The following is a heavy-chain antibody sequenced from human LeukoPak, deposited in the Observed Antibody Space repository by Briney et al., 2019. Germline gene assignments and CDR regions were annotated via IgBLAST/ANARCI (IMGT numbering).Heavy chain of an antibody. CDR1: DYSISSDYY. V-gene: IGHV4-38-2*01. J-gene: IGHJ4*02. CDR2: IYHSGSA. Sequence: PSETLSLTCVGSDYSISSDYYWGWIRQPPGKGLEWIGTIYHSGSAFYNPSLKSRVTISVDTSKNQFSLKLTSVTAADTAVYYCARSPSDNSDYYPKYFDYWGRGTLVTVSS. CDR3: ARSPSDNSDYYPKYFDY. D-gene: IGHD3-22*01.